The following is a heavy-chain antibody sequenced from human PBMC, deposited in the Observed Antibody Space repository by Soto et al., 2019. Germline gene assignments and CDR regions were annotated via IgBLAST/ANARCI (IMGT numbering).Heavy chain of an antibody. D-gene: IGHD6-6*01. J-gene: IGHJ6*02. Sequence: PGGSLRLSCAASGFTFSSYWMHWVRQAPGKGLVWVSRINSDGSTTSYADSVKGRFTISRDNAKNSLYLQMNSLRAEDTAVYYCARVSLVSYGMDVWGQGTTVTVSS. V-gene: IGHV3-74*01. CDR1: GFTFSSYW. CDR3: ARVSLVSYGMDV. CDR2: INSDGSTT.